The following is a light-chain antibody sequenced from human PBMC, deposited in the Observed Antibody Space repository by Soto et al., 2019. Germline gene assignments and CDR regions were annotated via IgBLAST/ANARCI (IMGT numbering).Light chain of an antibody. CDR3: QHRGNWPSLT. Sequence: EIVLTQSPATLSLSPGERATLSCRASQSISSSLAWYQQRPGQAPRLVIYEASNRATGIPARFSGSGSGTDFTLTIISLEPEDFAVYFCQHRGNWPSLTFGGGTTVEVK. CDR2: EAS. J-gene: IGKJ4*01. V-gene: IGKV3-11*01. CDR1: QSISSS.